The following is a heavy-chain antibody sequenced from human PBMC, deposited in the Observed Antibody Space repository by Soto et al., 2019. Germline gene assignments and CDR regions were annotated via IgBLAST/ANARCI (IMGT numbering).Heavy chain of an antibody. CDR2: FRTSGDGGTT. CDR3: AKKVNSGSGSQYFDY. Sequence: GWSLRLSCAASGFTFSSYSMSLVRQAPGKGLEWVSGFRTSGDGGTTYYADSVKGRFTISRDNYKNTLFLQMNSLRAEDTAIYYCAKKVNSGSGSQYFDYWGQGTLVTVS. V-gene: IGHV3-23*01. D-gene: IGHD3-10*01. CDR1: GFTFSSYS. J-gene: IGHJ4*02.